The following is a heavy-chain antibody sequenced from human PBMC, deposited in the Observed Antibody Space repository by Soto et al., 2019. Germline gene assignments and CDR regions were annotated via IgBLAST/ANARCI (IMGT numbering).Heavy chain of an antibody. V-gene: IGHV4-4*02. CDR2: IYHNGSP. Sequence: SETLSLTCVVSGGSISSTNWWTWVRQPPGKRLEWIGEIYHNGSPTYSPSLRGRATISVDKSNNQFSLRLRSVTAADTAVYYCARVPDYWGQGILVTVSS. D-gene: IGHD2-2*01. J-gene: IGHJ4*02. CDR1: GGSISSTNW. CDR3: ARVPDY.